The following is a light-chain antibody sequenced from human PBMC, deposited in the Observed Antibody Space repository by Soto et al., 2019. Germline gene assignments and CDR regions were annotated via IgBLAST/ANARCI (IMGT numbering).Light chain of an antibody. Sequence: QSVLTQPPSVSGAPGQRVTIACTGSTSNIGAGYDVHWYRHLPGAAPKLLLSGHSHRPSGVPDRLSGSKSGTSASLAITGLQAEDEADYYCSSYTDSSTHYVFGTGTKVTVL. CDR2: GHS. J-gene: IGLJ1*01. V-gene: IGLV1-40*01. CDR1: TSNIGAGYD. CDR3: SSYTDSSTHYV.